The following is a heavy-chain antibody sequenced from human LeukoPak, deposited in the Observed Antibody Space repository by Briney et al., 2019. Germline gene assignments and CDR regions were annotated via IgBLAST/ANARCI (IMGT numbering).Heavy chain of an antibody. CDR1: GYSISSGYY. Sequence: SETLSLTCTVSGYSISSGYYWSWIRQPPGKGLEWIGYIYYSGSTNYNPSLKSRVTISVDTSKNQFSLKLSSVTAADTAVYYCARGPDYYDSSGYYPLDYWGQGTLVTVSS. J-gene: IGHJ4*02. V-gene: IGHV4-59*01. D-gene: IGHD3-22*01. CDR3: ARGPDYYDSSGYYPLDY. CDR2: IYYSGST.